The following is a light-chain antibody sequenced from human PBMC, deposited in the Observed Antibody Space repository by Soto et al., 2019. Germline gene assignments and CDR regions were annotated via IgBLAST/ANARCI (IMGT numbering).Light chain of an antibody. CDR3: QSYDRSSLYV. CDR2: GDN. CDR1: SGSVASNY. J-gene: IGLJ1*01. V-gene: IGLV6-57*02. Sequence: NFMLTQPHSVSESPGKTVTISCTGSSGSVASNYVHWYQRRPGSAPTIVIYGDNQRPSGVPDRFSGSIDSSSNSASLTISRLKTEDEADYFCQSYDRSSLYVFGKGTKVTVL.